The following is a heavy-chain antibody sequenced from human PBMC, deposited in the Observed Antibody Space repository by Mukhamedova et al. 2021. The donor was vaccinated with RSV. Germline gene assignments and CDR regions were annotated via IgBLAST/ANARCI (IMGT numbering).Heavy chain of an antibody. D-gene: IGHD5-12*01. V-gene: IGHV3-11*05. Sequence: VKGRFTISRDNAKYSLFLQMNSLRAEDTAVYHCARVLRAGHRGYENDQWGQGTLVTVSS. J-gene: IGHJ4*02. CDR3: ARVLRAGHRGYENDQ.